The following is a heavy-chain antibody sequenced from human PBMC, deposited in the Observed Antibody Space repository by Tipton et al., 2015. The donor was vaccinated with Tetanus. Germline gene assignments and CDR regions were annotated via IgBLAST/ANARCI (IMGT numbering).Heavy chain of an antibody. V-gene: IGHV3-7*01. Sequence: SLRLSCAASGFTFSSYWMSWVRQAPGKGLEWVANIKEDGNEQYYVDSVKGRLTISRDNAKNSLFLQMDGLRGDDTAVYYCAREGQWLGSDAFDVWGRGTMVTVSS. CDR2: IKEDGNEQ. J-gene: IGHJ3*01. D-gene: IGHD6-19*01. CDR3: AREGQWLGSDAFDV. CDR1: GFTFSSYW.